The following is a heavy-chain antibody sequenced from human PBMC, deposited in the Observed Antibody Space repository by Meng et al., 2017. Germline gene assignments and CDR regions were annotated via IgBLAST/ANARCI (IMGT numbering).Heavy chain of an antibody. CDR3: AKDTGYSSGWYDTNYYGMDV. V-gene: IGHV3-43D*04. J-gene: IGHJ6*02. CDR1: GFTFDDYA. D-gene: IGHD6-19*01. CDR2: ISWDGGST. Sequence: GESLKISCAASGFTFDDYAMHWVRQAPGKGLEWVSLISWDGGSTYYADSVKGRFTISRDNSKNSLYLQMNSLRAEDTALYYCAKDTGYSSGWYDTNYYGMDVWGQGTTVTSP.